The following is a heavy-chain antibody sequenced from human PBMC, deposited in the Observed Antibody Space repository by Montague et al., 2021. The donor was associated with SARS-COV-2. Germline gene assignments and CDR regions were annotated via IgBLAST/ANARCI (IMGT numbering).Heavy chain of an antibody. CDR1: GFTFSSYG. V-gene: IGHV3-33*01. J-gene: IGHJ4*02. CDR3: ARKVADY. CDR2: IWYDGSNK. Sequence: SLRLSCAASGFTFSSYGIHWVRQAPGKGLEWVAVIWYDGSNKYYADSVKGLFTISRDNSKNTLYLQMNSLRAEDTAVYYCARKVADYWGQGTLVTVSS.